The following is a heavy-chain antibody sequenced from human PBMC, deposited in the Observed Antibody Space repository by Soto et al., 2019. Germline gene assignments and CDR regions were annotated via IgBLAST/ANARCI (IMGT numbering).Heavy chain of an antibody. Sequence: EVQLLESGGGLVQPGGSLRLSCAASGFTFSSYAMSWVRQAPGKGLEWVSAISGSGGSTYYADSVKGRFTISRDNSQNTLYLQMHSLRAEDTAVYYCAKNWLTVYYYYGMDVWGQGTTVTVSS. D-gene: IGHD3-22*01. CDR3: AKNWLTVYYYYGMDV. CDR1: GFTFSSYA. CDR2: ISGSGGST. J-gene: IGHJ6*02. V-gene: IGHV3-23*01.